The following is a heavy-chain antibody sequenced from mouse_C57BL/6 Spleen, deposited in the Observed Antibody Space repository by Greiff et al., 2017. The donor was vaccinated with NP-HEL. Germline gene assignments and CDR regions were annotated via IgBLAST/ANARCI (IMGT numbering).Heavy chain of an antibody. CDR2: IFPGSGST. D-gene: IGHD1-1*01. J-gene: IGHJ2*01. V-gene: IGHV1-75*01. CDR3: ARGMVTTVVAPRDFDY. CDR1: GYTFTDYY. Sequence: VKLVESGPELVKPGASVKISCKASGYTFTDYYINWVKQRPGQGLGWIGWIFPGSGSTYYNEKFKGKATLTVDKSSSTAYMLLSSLTSEDSAVYFCARGMVTTVVAPRDFDYWGQGTTLTVSS.